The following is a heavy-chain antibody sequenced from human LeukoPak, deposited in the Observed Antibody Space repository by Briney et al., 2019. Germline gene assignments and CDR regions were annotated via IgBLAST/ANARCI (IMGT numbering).Heavy chain of an antibody. Sequence: GASVKVSCKASGYTFTSYYMHWVRQAPGQGLEWMGIINPSGGSTSYAQKFQGRVTMTRDTPTSTVYMELSSLRSEDTAVYYCAREECGDYGRCTGPRDWGQGTLVTVSS. CDR3: AREECGDYGRCTGPRD. CDR1: GYTFTSYY. J-gene: IGHJ4*02. V-gene: IGHV1-46*01. D-gene: IGHD4-17*01. CDR2: INPSGGST.